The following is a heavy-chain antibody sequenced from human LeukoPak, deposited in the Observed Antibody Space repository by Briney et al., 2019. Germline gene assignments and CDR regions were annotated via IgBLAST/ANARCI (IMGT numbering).Heavy chain of an antibody. J-gene: IGHJ6*03. Sequence: PSETLSLTCTVSGGSIRSYYWSWIRQPPGKGLEWIGYIYYSGSTNYNPTLKSRVTISVDTSKNQFSLKLTSVTAADTAVYYCARFPGSAEYRHYYYMDVWGKGTTVTVSS. D-gene: IGHD2-15*01. V-gene: IGHV4-59*01. CDR2: IYYSGST. CDR3: ARFPGSAEYRHYYYMDV. CDR1: GGSIRSYY.